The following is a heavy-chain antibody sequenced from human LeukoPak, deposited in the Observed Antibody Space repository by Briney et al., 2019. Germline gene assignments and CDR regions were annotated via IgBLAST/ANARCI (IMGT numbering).Heavy chain of an antibody. D-gene: IGHD4-17*01. CDR3: AREEDYGDCFDY. CDR1: GGSISSYY. CDR2: IYYSGST. J-gene: IGHJ4*02. V-gene: IGHV4-59*01. Sequence: PSETLSLTCTVSGGSISSYYWSWIRQPPGKGLEWIGYIYYSGSTNYNPSLKSRVTISVDTSKNQFSLKLSSVTAADTAVYYCAREEDYGDCFDYWGQGTLVTVSS.